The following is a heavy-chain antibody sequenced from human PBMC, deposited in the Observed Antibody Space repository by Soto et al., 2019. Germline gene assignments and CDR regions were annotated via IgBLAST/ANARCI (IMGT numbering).Heavy chain of an antibody. V-gene: IGHV4-39*01. Sequence: TETLSLTYTVSGGSISSSSYYWGWIRQPPGKGLEWIGSIYYSGSTYYNPSLKSRVTISVDTSKNQFSLKLSSVTAADTAVYYCARHEGEGHGGNFDYYYYGMDVWGQGTTVTVSS. CDR1: GGSISSSSYY. CDR2: IYYSGST. J-gene: IGHJ6*02. D-gene: IGHD2-21*02. CDR3: ARHEGEGHGGNFDYYYYGMDV.